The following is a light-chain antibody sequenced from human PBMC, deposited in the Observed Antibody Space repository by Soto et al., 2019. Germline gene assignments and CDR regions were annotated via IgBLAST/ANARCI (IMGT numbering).Light chain of an antibody. CDR3: QQYNNWPRT. J-gene: IGKJ1*01. CDR2: GAS. V-gene: IGKV3-15*01. Sequence: IEITQSPATLSVSQGERATLSCRASQSISIHLSWYQQKPRQAPRLLIYGASTRATGIPARFSGSRSGTEFTLTTISLQSEDFAFYYCQQYNNWPRTLGQGTKVDIK. CDR1: QSISIH.